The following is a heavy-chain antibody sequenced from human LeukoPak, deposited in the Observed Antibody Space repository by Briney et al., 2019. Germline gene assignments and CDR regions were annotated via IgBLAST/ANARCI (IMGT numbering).Heavy chain of an antibody. J-gene: IGHJ4*02. Sequence: GESLEISCKGSGYSFTSYWIGWVRQMPGKGLEWMGIIYPGDSGTRYSPSFQGQVTISADKSISTAYLQWSSLKASDTAMYYCARCSYYVSGIQFTFDYWGQGTLVTVSS. D-gene: IGHD3-10*01. V-gene: IGHV5-51*01. CDR3: ARCSYYVSGIQFTFDY. CDR1: GYSFTSYW. CDR2: IYPGDSGT.